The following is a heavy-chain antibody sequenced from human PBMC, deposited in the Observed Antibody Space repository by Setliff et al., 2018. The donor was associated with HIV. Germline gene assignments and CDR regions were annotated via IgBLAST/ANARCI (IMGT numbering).Heavy chain of an antibody. D-gene: IGHD3-22*01. J-gene: IGHJ5*02. CDR1: GYRFTSYW. CDR2: IYPGDSYT. V-gene: IGHV5-51*01. Sequence: GESLKISCKASGYRFTSYWIAWVRQMPGKGLEWMGIIYPGDSYTRYSPSFQGQVTISVDKSLDSAYLQWNTLKASDTAMYYCARSNRGYDSRGFYRENWFDPWGQGTQVTVSS. CDR3: ARSNRGYDSRGFYRENWFDP.